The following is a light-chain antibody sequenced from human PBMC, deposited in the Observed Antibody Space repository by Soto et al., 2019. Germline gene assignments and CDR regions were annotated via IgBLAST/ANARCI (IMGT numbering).Light chain of an antibody. CDR2: DAS. J-gene: IGKJ1*01. V-gene: IGKV1-5*01. CDR1: QSISSW. Sequence: DIQMTQSPSTLSASVGDRVTITCRASQSISSWLAWYQQKPGKAPKLLIYDASRLESGVPSRFSGSVSGTEFTLTISSLQPDDFATYYCQQYNSYSTFGQGTKVEIK. CDR3: QQYNSYST.